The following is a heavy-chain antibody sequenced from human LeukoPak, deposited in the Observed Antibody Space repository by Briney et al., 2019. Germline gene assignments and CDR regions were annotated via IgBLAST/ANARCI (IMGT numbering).Heavy chain of an antibody. CDR1: GVTLSPYG. J-gene: IGHJ4*02. CDR2: IASSGSTI. V-gene: IGHV3-48*04. CDR3: ARANYYDISGYDY. D-gene: IGHD3-22*01. Sequence: PGMSLRLSCAASGVTLSPYGMHWVRQAPGKGLEWVSYIASSGSTIYYADSVKGRFTISRDNAKNSLYLQMNSLRAEDTAVYYCARANYYDISGYDYWGQGTLVTVSS.